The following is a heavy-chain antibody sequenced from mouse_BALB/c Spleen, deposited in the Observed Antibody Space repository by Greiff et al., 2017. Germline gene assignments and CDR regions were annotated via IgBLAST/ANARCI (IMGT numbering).Heavy chain of an antibody. V-gene: IGHV5-17*02. J-gene: IGHJ4*01. CDR1: GFTFSSFG. Sequence: EVHLVESGGGLVQPGGSRKLSCAASGFTFSSFGMHWVRPAPEKGLKWVAYISSGSSTIYYAYTVKGRFTISRDNPKNTLFLQMTSLRSEDTAMYYYARSDNYAMDYWGQGTSVTVSS. CDR2: ISSGSSTI. CDR3: ARSDNYAMDY.